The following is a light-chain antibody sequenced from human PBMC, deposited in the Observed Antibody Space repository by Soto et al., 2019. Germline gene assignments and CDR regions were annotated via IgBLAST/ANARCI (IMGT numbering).Light chain of an antibody. Sequence: EFVLTQSPGTLSLSPGERATLSCRASQTVRNNYLAWYQQKPGQAPRLLIYDASSRATGIPDRFSGDGSGTDFTLTISRLEPEDFAVYYCQQYGSSPYTFGQGTKLEIK. CDR2: DAS. CDR1: QTVRNNY. V-gene: IGKV3-20*01. CDR3: QQYGSSPYT. J-gene: IGKJ2*01.